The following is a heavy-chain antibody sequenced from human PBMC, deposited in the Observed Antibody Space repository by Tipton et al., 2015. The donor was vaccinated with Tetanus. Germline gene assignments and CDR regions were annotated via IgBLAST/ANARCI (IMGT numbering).Heavy chain of an antibody. Sequence: RSLRLSCVASGFTFTSFGMHWVRQAPGKGLEWVADISFHEINRNYADSVKGRFTISRDNSKNTLSLQMISLRVEDTAIYYCARGRERCRGTNCHRATDYWGQGTLVTVSS. V-gene: IGHV3-33*08. CDR2: ISFHEINR. CDR1: GFTFTSFG. D-gene: IGHD2-2*01. CDR3: ARGRERCRGTNCHRATDY. J-gene: IGHJ4*02.